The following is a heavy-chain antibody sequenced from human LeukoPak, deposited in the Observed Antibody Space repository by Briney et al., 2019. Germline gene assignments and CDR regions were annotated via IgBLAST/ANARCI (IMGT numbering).Heavy chain of an antibody. V-gene: IGHV1-2*02. J-gene: IGHJ4*02. CDR2: INPNNGDT. Sequence: ASVRVSCKASGYIFTTYFIHWVRQAPGQGLEWMGWINPNNGDTNYVQKFQGRVTMTRDTSISTAYMELTRLRSDDTAVYYCAREGGYDILTGYQDYWGQGTLVTVSS. CDR1: GYIFTTYF. CDR3: AREGGYDILTGYQDY. D-gene: IGHD3-9*01.